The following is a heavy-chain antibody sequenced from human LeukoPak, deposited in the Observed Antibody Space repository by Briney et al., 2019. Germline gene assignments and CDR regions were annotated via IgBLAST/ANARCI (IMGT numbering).Heavy chain of an antibody. CDR2: IIPIFGTA. Sequence: ASVKVSCKASGGTFSSYAISWVRQAPGQGLEWMEGIIPIFGTANYAQKFQGRVTITTDESTSTAYMELSSLRSEDTAVYYCARDGGYSYYNWFDPWGQGTLVTVSS. D-gene: IGHD5-18*01. CDR1: GGTFSSYA. J-gene: IGHJ5*02. V-gene: IGHV1-69*05. CDR3: ARDGGYSYYNWFDP.